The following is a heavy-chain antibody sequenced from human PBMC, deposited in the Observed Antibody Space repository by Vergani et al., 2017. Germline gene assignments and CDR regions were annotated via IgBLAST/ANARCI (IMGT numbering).Heavy chain of an antibody. J-gene: IGHJ4*02. Sequence: QVQLQESGPGLVRPSETLSLTCTVSGGSLSGYYWNWIRQTPGEGLEWIGYVEDSGYFNYNPSLKTRVSMSSDTSNNQFSLRLSSVTAADTAVYYCARHNLWGDSQTGIDFWGLGTLVIVSS. D-gene: IGHD2-21*02. CDR1: GGSLSGYY. CDR3: ARHNLWGDSQTGIDF. V-gene: IGHV4-59*08. CDR2: VEDSGYF.